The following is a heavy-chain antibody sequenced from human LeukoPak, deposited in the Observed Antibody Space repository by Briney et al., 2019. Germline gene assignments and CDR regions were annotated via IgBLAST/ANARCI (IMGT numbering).Heavy chain of an antibody. V-gene: IGHV3-64*01. J-gene: IGHJ5*02. D-gene: IGHD6-6*01. CDR3: ARAKGSIAARLGWFDP. Sequence: PGGSLRLSCAASGFTFSSYAMHWVRQAPGKGLEYVSAISSNGGSTYYANSVKGRFTISRDNSKNTLYLQMGSLRAEDMAVYYCARAKGSIAARLGWFDPWGHGTLVTVSS. CDR2: ISSNGGST. CDR1: GFTFSSYA.